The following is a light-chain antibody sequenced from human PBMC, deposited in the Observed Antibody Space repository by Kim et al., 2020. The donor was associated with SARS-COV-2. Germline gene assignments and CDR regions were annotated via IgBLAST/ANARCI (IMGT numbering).Light chain of an antibody. V-gene: IGKV1-5*03. CDR3: QQYHSYPWT. J-gene: IGKJ1*01. CDR2: KAS. Sequence: DIQMTQSPSTLSASVGDRVTITCRASQSISSWLAWYQKKPGKAPKLLIYKASSLQSGVPSRFIGSGSGTEFTLTVSSLQPDDFATYYCQQYHSYPWTFGQGTKVDIK. CDR1: QSISSW.